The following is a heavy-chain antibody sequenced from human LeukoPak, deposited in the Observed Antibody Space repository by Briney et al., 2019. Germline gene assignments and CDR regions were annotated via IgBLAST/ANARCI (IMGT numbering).Heavy chain of an antibody. J-gene: IGHJ4*02. D-gene: IGHD6-13*01. Sequence: GRSLRLSCAASGFTFSSYGMHWVRRAPGKGLEWVAVIWYDGSNKYYADSVKGRFTISRDNSKNTLYLQMNSLRAEDTAVYYCAITGGGYSSSWYFDYWGQGTLVTVSS. CDR3: AITGGGYSSSWYFDY. CDR1: GFTFSSYG. CDR2: IWYDGSNK. V-gene: IGHV3-33*01.